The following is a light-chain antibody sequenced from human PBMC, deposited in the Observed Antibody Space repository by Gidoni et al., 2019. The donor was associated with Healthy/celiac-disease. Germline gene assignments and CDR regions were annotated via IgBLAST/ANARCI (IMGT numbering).Light chain of an antibody. CDR3: SSYTNNSTRV. J-gene: IGLJ1*01. CDR1: SSDVGGFNY. V-gene: IGLV2-14*01. CDR2: HVS. Sequence: QSALTPPASVSGSPGQSITISCTGTSSDVGGFNYVSWYHHHPGKAPKLMLYHVSSRPSGVSNRCSGSKSGNKASLAISGRQAEDEADDYCSSYTNNSTRVFGTGTKVTVL.